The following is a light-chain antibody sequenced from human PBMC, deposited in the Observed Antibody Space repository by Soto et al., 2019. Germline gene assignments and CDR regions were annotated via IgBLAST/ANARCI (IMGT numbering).Light chain of an antibody. Sequence: EIVLTQSPATLSLSPGERATLSCRASQSVSSYLAWYQQKPGQAPRLLIYTASKRATGIPDRFSGSGSGTDFTLTITHLEPEDFAVYYCQQRSNWPPWTFGQGTKVEIK. J-gene: IGKJ1*01. V-gene: IGKV3-11*01. CDR3: QQRSNWPPWT. CDR2: TAS. CDR1: QSVSSY.